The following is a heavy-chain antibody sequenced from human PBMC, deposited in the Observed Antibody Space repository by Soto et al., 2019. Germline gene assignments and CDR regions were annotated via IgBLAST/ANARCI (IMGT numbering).Heavy chain of an antibody. CDR2: IYYSGST. CDR1: GGSISSSSYY. CDR3: VRQTDTIFGVVIYYYYYGMDV. D-gene: IGHD3-3*01. V-gene: IGHV4-39*01. J-gene: IGHJ6*02. Sequence: ETLSLTCTVSGGSISSSSYYWGWIRQPPGKGLEWIGSIYYSGSTYYNPSLKSRVTISVDTSKNQISLKLNSVTAADTAVYYCVRQTDTIFGVVIYYYYYGMDVWGQGTTVTVSS.